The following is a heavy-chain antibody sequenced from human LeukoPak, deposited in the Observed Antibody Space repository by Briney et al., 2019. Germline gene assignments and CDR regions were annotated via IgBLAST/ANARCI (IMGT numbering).Heavy chain of an antibody. Sequence: ASVKVSCKASGYTFTSYDINWVRQATGQGLEWMGWMNPNSGNTGYAQKFQGRVTMTRDTSIRTVYMELSRLKSDDTAVYYCARAPRGHCSGGSCFDYWGQGTLVTVSS. CDR2: MNPNSGNT. V-gene: IGHV1-8*01. CDR3: ARAPRGHCSGGSCFDY. CDR1: GYTFTSYD. D-gene: IGHD2-15*01. J-gene: IGHJ4*02.